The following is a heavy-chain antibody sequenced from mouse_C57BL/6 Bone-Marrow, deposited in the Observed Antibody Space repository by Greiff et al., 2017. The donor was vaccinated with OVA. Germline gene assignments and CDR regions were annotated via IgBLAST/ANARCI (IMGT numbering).Heavy chain of an antibody. CDR2: IDPENGDT. V-gene: IGHV14-4*01. CDR1: GFNFTDYY. CDR3: TTRWLVRNYAMDY. J-gene: IGHJ4*01. D-gene: IGHD2-3*01. Sequence: EVQLQQSGAELVRPGASVKLSCTASGFNFTDYYMHWVKQRPGQGLEWIGWIDPENGDTKYASKFQGKATLTVETSSSTAYMQLSSLTSEDSAVYYCTTRWLVRNYAMDYWGQGTSVTVSS.